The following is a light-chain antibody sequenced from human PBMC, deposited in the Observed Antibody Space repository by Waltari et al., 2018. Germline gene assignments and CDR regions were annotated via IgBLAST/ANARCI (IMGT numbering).Light chain of an antibody. CDR3: AAWDDSLSGFYV. V-gene: IGLV1-47*01. Sequence: QSVLTQPPSASGTPGQRVTISCSGSSSNIGSNYVYWYQQLPGTTPKLLIHRNKQRPSGVPNRFYGSKSGTSASLAISGLRSEDEADYYCAAWDDSLSGFYVFGTGTKVTVL. J-gene: IGLJ1*01. CDR1: SSNIGSNY. CDR2: RNK.